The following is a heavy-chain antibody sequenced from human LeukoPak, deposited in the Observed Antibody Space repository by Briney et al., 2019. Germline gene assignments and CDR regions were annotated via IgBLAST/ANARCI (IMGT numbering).Heavy chain of an antibody. CDR3: ARRSTVIRGVLEEAFDY. V-gene: IGHV5-51*01. CDR1: GNSFNNHF. D-gene: IGHD3-10*01. J-gene: IGHJ4*02. CDR2: IYPGDSET. Sequence: GESLKISCKGSGNSFNNHFIGWVRQMPGKGLEWMGIIYPGDSETRYSPSFQGQVTISADESISTVYLQWSSLEASDTAMYYCARRSTVIRGVLEEAFDYWGQGTLVTVSS.